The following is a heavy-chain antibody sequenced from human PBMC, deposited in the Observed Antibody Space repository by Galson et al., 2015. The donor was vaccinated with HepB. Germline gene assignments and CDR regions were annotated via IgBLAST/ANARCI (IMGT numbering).Heavy chain of an antibody. D-gene: IGHD2-2*02. V-gene: IGHV3-30-3*01. CDR3: ARVRIPTWNYYGLDV. CDR1: GFTFSTYA. J-gene: IGHJ6*02. Sequence: SLRLSCAASGFTFSTYALHWVRQAPGRGLEWVSLISYDGLTEHYADSVKGRFTVSRDNSKNTLFLQMNSLRADDTAVYYCARVRIPTWNYYGLDVWSLGTTVTVSS. CDR2: ISYDGLTE.